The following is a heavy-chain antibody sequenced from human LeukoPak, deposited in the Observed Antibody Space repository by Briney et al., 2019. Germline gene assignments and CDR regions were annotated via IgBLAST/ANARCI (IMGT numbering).Heavy chain of an antibody. CDR1: GFSLSTSEVG. J-gene: IGHJ4*02. CDR3: AHRRSGYPLDY. D-gene: IGHD6-13*01. Sequence: SGPALVKPTQTLTLTCTFSGFSLSTSEVGVGWIRQPPGKALEWLALIYGDDVKRYSPSLTSRLTISKDTSKNQVVLTMTNMDPVDTATYYCAHRRSGYPLDYWGQGTLVTVSS. CDR2: IYGDDVK. V-gene: IGHV2-5*02.